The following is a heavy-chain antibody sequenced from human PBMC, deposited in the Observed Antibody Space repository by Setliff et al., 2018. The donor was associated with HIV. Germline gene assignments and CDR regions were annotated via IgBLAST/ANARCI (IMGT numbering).Heavy chain of an antibody. CDR2: INPNSGGT. CDR3: ARDMGEVPCSSTSCYVYYYMDV. Sequence: ASVKVSCKASGYTFSAYYMHWVRQAPGQGLEWMGWINPNSGGTNYAQKFQGRVTMTRDTSISTAYMELSRLRSDDTAVYYCARDMGEVPCSSTSCYVYYYMDVWGKGTTVTVSS. V-gene: IGHV1-2*02. J-gene: IGHJ6*03. CDR1: GYTFSAYY. D-gene: IGHD2-2*01.